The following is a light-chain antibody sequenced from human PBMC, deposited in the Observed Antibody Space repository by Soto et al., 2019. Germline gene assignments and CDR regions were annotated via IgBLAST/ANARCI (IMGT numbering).Light chain of an antibody. V-gene: IGKV3-20*01. CDR2: GAS. CDR1: QSVSINS. CDR3: QQYGDSPFT. J-gene: IGKJ2*01. Sequence: EVVLTQSPGTLSLSPGESATLSCRASQSVSINSLAGYNHKRGRAPRLLIYGASTRATAVPDRFTGSGSGTDFALTISSLEPEDAAVYYCQQYGDSPFTFGPGTNLDIK.